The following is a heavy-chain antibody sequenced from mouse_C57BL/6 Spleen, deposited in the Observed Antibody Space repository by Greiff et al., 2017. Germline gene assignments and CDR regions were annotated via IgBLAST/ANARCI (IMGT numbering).Heavy chain of an antibody. V-gene: IGHV1-63*01. CDR1: GYTFTNYW. CDR3: ARSFITTVVATEWYFDV. Sequence: VQLQQSGAELVRPGTSVKMSCKASGYTFTNYWIGWAKQRPGHGLEWIGDIYPGGGYTNYNEKFKGKATLTADKSSSTAYMQFSSLTSEDSAIYYCARSFITTVVATEWYFDVWGTGTTVTVSS. J-gene: IGHJ1*03. D-gene: IGHD1-1*01. CDR2: IYPGGGYT.